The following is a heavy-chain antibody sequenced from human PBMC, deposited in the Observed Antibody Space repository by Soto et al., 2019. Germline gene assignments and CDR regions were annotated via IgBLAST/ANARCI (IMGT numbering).Heavy chain of an antibody. Sequence: ASVKVSCKTSGYTFTYYRIAWVRQAPGQGLEWMGWISADSGNTNYAQKLQGRVTMTTDTSTTTAHMAPRSLRSGDTAVYYCATLYCSSASCKLDYWGQGTLVTVSS. V-gene: IGHV1-18*01. CDR2: ISADSGNT. J-gene: IGHJ4*02. CDR1: GYTFTYYR. CDR3: ATLYCSSASCKLDY. D-gene: IGHD2-2*01.